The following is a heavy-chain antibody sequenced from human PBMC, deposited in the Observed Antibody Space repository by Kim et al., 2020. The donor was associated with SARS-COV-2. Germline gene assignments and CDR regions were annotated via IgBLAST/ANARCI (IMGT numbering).Heavy chain of an antibody. CDR2: N. CDR3: ARGRGGAYNY. J-gene: IGHJ4*02. D-gene: IGHD1-26*01. V-gene: IGHV6-1*01. Sequence: NDYAVSEKSRQTINPDTSKNQFSLQLNSVTPEDTALYYCARGRGGAYNYWGQGTLITVSS.